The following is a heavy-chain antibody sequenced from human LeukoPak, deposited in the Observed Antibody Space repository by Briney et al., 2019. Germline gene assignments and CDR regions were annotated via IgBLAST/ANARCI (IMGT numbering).Heavy chain of an antibody. J-gene: IGHJ4*02. CDR1: GYTLTELS. V-gene: IGHV1-24*01. CDR2: FDPEDGET. CDR3: ATGPLEWYSGTIRYFDY. D-gene: IGHD1-26*01. Sequence: ASVKVSCKVSGYTLTELSMHWVRQAPGKGLERMGGFDPEDGETIYAQKFQGRVTMTEDTSTDTAYMELSSLRSEDTAVYYCATGPLEWYSGTIRYFDYWGQGTLVTVSS.